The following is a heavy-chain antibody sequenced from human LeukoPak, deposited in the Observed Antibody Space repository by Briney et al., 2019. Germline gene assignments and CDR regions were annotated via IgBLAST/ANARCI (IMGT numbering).Heavy chain of an antibody. D-gene: IGHD1-26*01. CDR2: ISSSASTI. J-gene: IGHJ4*02. CDR1: GFSFRSYR. V-gene: IGHV3-48*02. Sequence: GGSLRLSCAASGFSFRSYRLTWVRQAPGKGLEWVSYISSSASTIYYADSVKGRFTISRDNAQNSLYLHMSSLRDEDTAVYYCARDGIVGATRAAYFDSWGQGTLVTVSS. CDR3: ARDGIVGATRAAYFDS.